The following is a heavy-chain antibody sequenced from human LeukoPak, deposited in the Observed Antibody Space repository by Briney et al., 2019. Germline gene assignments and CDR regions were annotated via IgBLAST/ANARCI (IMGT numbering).Heavy chain of an antibody. Sequence: GGSLRLSCAASGFTFSSFGMLWVRHIPGKGLEWVAVIWYDGSIKYYSDPVKGRLTVSRDNSKNTLYLQMNSLRAEDTALYYCAKDSHAKRGYCSGGSCYPNWFDPWGQGTLVTVSS. V-gene: IGHV3-30*02. CDR3: AKDSHAKRGYCSGGSCYPNWFDP. D-gene: IGHD2-15*01. J-gene: IGHJ5*02. CDR1: GFTFSSFG. CDR2: IWYDGSIK.